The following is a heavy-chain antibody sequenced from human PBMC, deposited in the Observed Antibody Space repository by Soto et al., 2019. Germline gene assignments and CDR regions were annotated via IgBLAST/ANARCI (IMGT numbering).Heavy chain of an antibody. CDR3: ARRGGALGY. Sequence: EVQLMESGGGLVQPGGSLRLSCAASGFTFSSYAMSWVRQAPGKGLEWVSVITGSGSTTYYADSVKGRFTISRDNSKNTLYLQMNSLRAEATAVYYFARRGGALGYWGQGTLVTVSS. CDR1: GFTFSSYA. V-gene: IGHV3-23*01. D-gene: IGHD3-16*01. J-gene: IGHJ4*02. CDR2: ITGSGSTT.